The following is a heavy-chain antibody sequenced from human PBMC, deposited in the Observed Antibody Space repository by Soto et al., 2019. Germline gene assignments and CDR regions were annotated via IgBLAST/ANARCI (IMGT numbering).Heavy chain of an antibody. CDR1: VVSISSGGYY. V-gene: IGHV4-31*03. Sequence: SETLSLTCTFSVVSISSGGYYCSWIRQHPWKGLEWIGYIYYSGSTYYNPSLKSRVTISVDTSKNQFSLKLSSVTAADTAVYYCARRTTVTKGGGLDYWGQGTLVTVSS. D-gene: IGHD4-17*01. J-gene: IGHJ4*02. CDR3: ARRTTVTKGGGLDY. CDR2: IYYSGST.